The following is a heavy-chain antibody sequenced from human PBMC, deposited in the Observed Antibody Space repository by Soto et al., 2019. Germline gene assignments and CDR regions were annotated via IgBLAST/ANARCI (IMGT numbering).Heavy chain of an antibody. CDR1: GFTFSSYW. V-gene: IGHV3-74*01. Sequence: GGSLRLSCAASGFTFSSYWMHWVRQAPGKGLVWVSRINSDGSSTSYADSVKGRFTISRDNAKNTLYLQMNSLRAEDTAVYYCARGLVPRDDFWSGYYYDVIEGGQDYWGQGTLVTVSS. D-gene: IGHD3-3*01. J-gene: IGHJ4*02. CDR2: INSDGSST. CDR3: ARGLVPRDDFWSGYYYDVIEGGQDY.